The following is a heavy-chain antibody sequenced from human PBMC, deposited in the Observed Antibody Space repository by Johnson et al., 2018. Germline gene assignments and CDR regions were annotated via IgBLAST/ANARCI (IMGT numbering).Heavy chain of an antibody. J-gene: IGHJ6*03. V-gene: IGHV4-59*01. CDR2: IYYSGST. CDR1: GGSISSYY. CDR3: ARTVAQQYYYYYYYMDV. Sequence: QVRLQESGPGLVKPPETLSLTCTVSGGSISSYYWSWIRQPPGKGLEWIGYIYYSGSTNYNPSLKSRVTISVDTSKNQFPLKLSSVTAADTAVYYCARTVAQQYYYYYYYMDVWGKGTTVTVSS. D-gene: IGHD4-11*01.